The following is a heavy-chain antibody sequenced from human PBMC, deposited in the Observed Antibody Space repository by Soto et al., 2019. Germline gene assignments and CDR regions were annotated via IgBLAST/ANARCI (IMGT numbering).Heavy chain of an antibody. CDR1: GGSFSGYY. J-gene: IGHJ5*02. Sequence: SETLSLTCAVYGGSFSGYYWSWLRQPPGKGLEWIGEINHSGSTNYNPSLKSRVTISVDTSKNQFSLKLSSVTAADTAVYYCARTRVVLQDSIDPWGQGTLVTVSS. V-gene: IGHV4-34*01. CDR2: INHSGST. CDR3: ARTRVVLQDSIDP. D-gene: IGHD3-22*01.